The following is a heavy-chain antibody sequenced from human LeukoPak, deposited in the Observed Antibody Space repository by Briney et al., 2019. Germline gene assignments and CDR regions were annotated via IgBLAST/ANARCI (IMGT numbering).Heavy chain of an antibody. D-gene: IGHD5-12*01. CDR2: INGSGSEK. J-gene: IGHJ6*03. Sequence: PGGSLRLSCAASGFTFSSYWMTWVRQAPGKGLEWVGDINGSGSEKYYADSVKGRFTISRDNAKNSLYLQMNSLRAEDTAVYYCARDQEGLRLREPYYYMDVWGKGTTVTISS. CDR1: GFTFSSYW. CDR3: ARDQEGLRLREPYYYMDV. V-gene: IGHV3-7*01.